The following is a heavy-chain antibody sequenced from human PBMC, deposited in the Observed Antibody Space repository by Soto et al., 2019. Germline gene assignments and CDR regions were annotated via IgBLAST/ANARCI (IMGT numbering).Heavy chain of an antibody. J-gene: IGHJ6*02. D-gene: IGHD3-9*01. CDR1: GFNVGDYE. Sequence: GGSLRLSCAASGFNVGDYEMNWVRQAPGKGLEWISMITSGGTVFYYADSVRGRFAISRDDTENSLYLQMDSLRVEDTALYYCARGRYALGAWGQGTTVTVSS. CDR3: ARGRYALGA. V-gene: IGHV3-48*03. CDR2: ITSGGTVF.